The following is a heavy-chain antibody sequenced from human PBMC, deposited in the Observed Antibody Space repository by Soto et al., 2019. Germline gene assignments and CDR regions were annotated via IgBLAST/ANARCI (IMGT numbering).Heavy chain of an antibody. D-gene: IGHD2-2*01. Sequence: QVQLQQWGAGLLKPSETLSLTCAVYNGSFGVYYWIWIRQPPGKGLEWFGEINHSGSTNYNPYLKCRVTISVDTSKNQLSLKLSSVTAADTAVYYCARDSTRRGTCDIWGQGTMVTVSS. J-gene: IGHJ3*02. CDR3: ARDSTRRGTCDI. CDR1: NGSFGVYY. V-gene: IGHV4-34*01. CDR2: INHSGST.